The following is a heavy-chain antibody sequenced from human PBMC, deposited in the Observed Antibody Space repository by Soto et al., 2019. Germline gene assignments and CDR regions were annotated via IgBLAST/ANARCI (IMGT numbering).Heavy chain of an antibody. V-gene: IGHV3-23*01. CDR1: GFTFSNYA. CDR3: AKPLGVSNSSWRSVAFAI. D-gene: IGHD6-13*01. J-gene: IGHJ3*02. CDR2: ITASGGTR. Sequence: EVQLLESGGGLAQPGGSLRLSCADSGFTFSNYAMSWVRQAPGKGLEWVSAITASGGTRYYADSVKGRFTISRDNSKSTLYLQMNNLRYEDTAIYYCAKPLGVSNSSWRSVAFAIWGQGTMVTVSS.